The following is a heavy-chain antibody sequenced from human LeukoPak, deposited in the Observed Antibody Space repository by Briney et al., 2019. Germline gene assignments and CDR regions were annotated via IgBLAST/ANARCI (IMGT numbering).Heavy chain of an antibody. V-gene: IGHV3-21*01. CDR1: GFTFNTYS. CDR2: ISSSSSYI. Sequence: GGSLRLSCAASGFTFNTYSMNWVRQAPGKGLEWVSSISSSSSYIYYADSVKGRFTISRDNAKNSLYLQMNSLRAEDTAVYYCARVAGYYGSGSRGAFDIWGQGTMVTVSS. CDR3: ARVAGYYGSGSRGAFDI. D-gene: IGHD3-10*01. J-gene: IGHJ3*02.